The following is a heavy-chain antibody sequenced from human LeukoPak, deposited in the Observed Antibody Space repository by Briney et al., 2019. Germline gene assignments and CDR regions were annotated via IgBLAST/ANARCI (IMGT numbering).Heavy chain of an antibody. Sequence: YAMSWVRQAPGKGLEWVSAISGSGGSTYYADSVKGRFTISRDNSKNTLYLQMNSLRAEDTAVYYCANCEQWLVPPPGYWGQGTLVTVSS. J-gene: IGHJ4*02. D-gene: IGHD6-19*01. CDR1: YA. V-gene: IGHV3-23*01. CDR2: ISGSGGST. CDR3: ANCEQWLVPPPGY.